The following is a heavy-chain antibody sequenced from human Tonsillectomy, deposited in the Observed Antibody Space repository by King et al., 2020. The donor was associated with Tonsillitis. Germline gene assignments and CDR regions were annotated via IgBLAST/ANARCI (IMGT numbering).Heavy chain of an antibody. Sequence: VQLQESGPGLVKPSETLSLTCTVSHDSISSYYWSWIRQPPGKGLEWIAFIYYSGSTNYNPSLNSRVTISVDTSKNQFSLKLSSVTAAATAVYYCARTRTWSPHFADWGQGTRVTASS. CDR3: ARTRTWSPHFAD. CDR1: HDSISSYY. J-gene: IGHJ4*02. D-gene: IGHD6-13*01. CDR2: IYYSGST. V-gene: IGHV4-59*01.